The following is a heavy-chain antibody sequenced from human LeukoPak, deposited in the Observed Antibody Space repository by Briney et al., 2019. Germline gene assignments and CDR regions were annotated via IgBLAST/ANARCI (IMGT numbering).Heavy chain of an antibody. CDR2: LSGSGGST. D-gene: IGHD4-17*01. CDR3: AKGSVTSTGSYYYYYYGMDV. J-gene: IGHJ6*02. Sequence: GSLRLSCAASGFTFSSYAMSWVRQAPGKGLEWGSALSGSGGSTYYADSVKGRFTISRDNSKNTLYLQMNSLRAEDTAVYYCAKGSVTSTGSYYYYYYGMDVWGQGTTVTVSS. CDR1: GFTFSSYA. V-gene: IGHV3-23*01.